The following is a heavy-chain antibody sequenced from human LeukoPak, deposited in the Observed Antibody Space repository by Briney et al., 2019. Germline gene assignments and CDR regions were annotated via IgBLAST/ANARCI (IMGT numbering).Heavy chain of an antibody. CDR2: ISYDGSNK. D-gene: IGHD4-23*01. CDR3: AKGGYGGNSFDY. V-gene: IGHV3-30-3*01. CDR1: GFSFSSYA. Sequence: GRSLRLSCAASGFSFSSYAMPWVCQAPGKGLEWVAVISYDGSNKYYADSVKGRFTISRDNSKNTLYLQMNSLRTEDTAVYYCAKGGYGGNSFDYWGQGTLVTVSS. J-gene: IGHJ4*02.